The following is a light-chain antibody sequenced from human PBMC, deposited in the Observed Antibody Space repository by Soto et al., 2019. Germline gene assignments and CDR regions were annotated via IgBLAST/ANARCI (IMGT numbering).Light chain of an antibody. CDR3: QQSYSTP. J-gene: IGKJ3*01. CDR1: QSISSY. Sequence: DIQMTQSPSSLSASVGDRVTITCRASQSISSYLNWYQQKPGKAPKRLIYAASSLQSGVPSRFSGSGSGTDFTLTISSLQPEDFATYYCQQSYSTPFGPGTKVDIK. V-gene: IGKV1-39*01. CDR2: AAS.